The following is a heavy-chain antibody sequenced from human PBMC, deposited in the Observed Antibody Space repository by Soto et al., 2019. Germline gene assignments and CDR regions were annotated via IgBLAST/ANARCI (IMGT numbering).Heavy chain of an antibody. J-gene: IGHJ4*02. CDR3: AKERSSGWSVDY. CDR2: ISGSGDST. V-gene: IGHV3-23*01. Sequence: EVQLLESGGGLVQPGGSLRLSCAASGFTFSTYAMNWVRQAPGKGLEWVSGISGSGDSTYYAASVKGRFTVSRDNSKNTLYRQMNSLRAEDTAVFYCAKERSSGWSVDYWGQGTLVTVSS. D-gene: IGHD6-19*01. CDR1: GFTFSTYA.